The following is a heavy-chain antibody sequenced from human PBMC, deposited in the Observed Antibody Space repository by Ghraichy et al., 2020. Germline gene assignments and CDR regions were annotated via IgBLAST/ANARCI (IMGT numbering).Heavy chain of an antibody. CDR3: ARVGYSGSPLD. CDR1: GFTFDRYS. D-gene: IGHD1-26*01. Sequence: GGSLRLSCSASGFTFDRYSMNWVRQAPGKGLEWVSYISSSSTSIKYADSVKGRFTISRDNAKNSLWLQMHSLRDDDTAMYYCARVGYSGSPLDWGQGTLVTVSS. CDR2: ISSSSTSI. V-gene: IGHV3-48*02. J-gene: IGHJ4*02.